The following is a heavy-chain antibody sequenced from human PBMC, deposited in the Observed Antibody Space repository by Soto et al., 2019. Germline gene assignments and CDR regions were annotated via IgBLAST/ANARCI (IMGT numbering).Heavy chain of an antibody. J-gene: IGHJ4*02. V-gene: IGHV1-3*01. Sequence: GASVKVSCKASGYTFTSYAIHWVRQAPGQRLEWTGWINAGNGNTKYSQKFQGRVTITRDTSASTAYMELSSLRSEDTAVYYCARDLAFGLSDYWGQGTLVTVSS. CDR3: ARDLAFGLSDY. CDR1: GYTFTSYA. CDR2: INAGNGNT. D-gene: IGHD3-10*01.